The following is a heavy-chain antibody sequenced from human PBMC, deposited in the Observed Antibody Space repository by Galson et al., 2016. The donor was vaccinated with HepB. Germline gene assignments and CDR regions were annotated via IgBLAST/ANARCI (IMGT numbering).Heavy chain of an antibody. J-gene: IGHJ4*02. CDR1: GMAFSDSY. CDR2: ISSASATI. Sequence: SLRLSCAASGMAFSDSYMSWIRQPPGRGQEWVAYISSASATISYADSVRGRFTISRDNRRSLLFLEMSSLRAEDTALYYCANDQKPRGFDYWGQGTLVTVSS. V-gene: IGHV3-11*01. D-gene: IGHD3-10*01. CDR3: ANDQKPRGFDY.